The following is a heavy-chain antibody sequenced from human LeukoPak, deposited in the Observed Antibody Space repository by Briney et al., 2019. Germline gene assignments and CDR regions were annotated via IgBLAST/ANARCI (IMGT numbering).Heavy chain of an antibody. V-gene: IGHV1-69*13. D-gene: IGHD6-13*01. CDR2: IMSIFGGA. J-gene: IGHJ5*02. CDR3: AKVEIVAAPSWFDP. CDR1: GGTFSTYA. Sequence: GSSVKVSCKASGGTFSTYAIYWVRQAPGQGLEWMGGIMSIFGGANYAQKFQGRLTITADESTSTAYMELSSLRSEDTAIYYCAKVEIVAAPSWFDPWGQGTLVTVSS.